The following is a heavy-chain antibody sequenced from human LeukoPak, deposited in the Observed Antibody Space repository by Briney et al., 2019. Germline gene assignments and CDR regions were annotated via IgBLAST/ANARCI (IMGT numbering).Heavy chain of an antibody. CDR1: GYTFTSYY. J-gene: IGHJ4*02. D-gene: IGHD1-26*01. Sequence: ASVKVSCKASGYTFTSYYMHWVRQAPGQGLEWMGIINPSGGSTSYAQKFQGRVTMTRDMSTSTVYMELSSLRSEDTAVYYCARDRGWELRWFELDYWGQGTQVTVSS. V-gene: IGHV1-46*01. CDR3: ARDRGWELRWFELDY. CDR2: INPSGGST.